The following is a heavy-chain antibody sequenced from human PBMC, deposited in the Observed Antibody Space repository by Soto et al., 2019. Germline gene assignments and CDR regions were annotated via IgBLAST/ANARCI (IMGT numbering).Heavy chain of an antibody. CDR3: ARRWGTYFDF. J-gene: IGHJ4*02. V-gene: IGHV4-59*01. Sequence: SETLSLTCTVSGGSISSYYWSWIRQPPGKGLEWIGYIYYSGSTNYNPSLRSRVTISVDTSKNQFSLKLSSVTAADTAVYYCARRWGTYFDFWGQGTLVTVSS. D-gene: IGHD7-27*01. CDR2: IYYSGST. CDR1: GGSISSYY.